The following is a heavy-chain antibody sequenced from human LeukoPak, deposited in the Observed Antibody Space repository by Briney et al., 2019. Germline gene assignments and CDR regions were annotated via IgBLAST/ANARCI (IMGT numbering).Heavy chain of an antibody. Sequence: SETLSLTCTVSGGSISSYYWSWIRQPPGKGLEWIGYIYYSGSTNYNPSLKSRVTISVDTSKNQFSLKLSSVTAADTAVYYCARSAWPDYYYYYYYMDVWGKGTTVTISS. J-gene: IGHJ6*03. D-gene: IGHD2-21*01. CDR3: ARSAWPDYYYYYYYMDV. CDR2: IYYSGST. CDR1: GGSISSYY. V-gene: IGHV4-59*01.